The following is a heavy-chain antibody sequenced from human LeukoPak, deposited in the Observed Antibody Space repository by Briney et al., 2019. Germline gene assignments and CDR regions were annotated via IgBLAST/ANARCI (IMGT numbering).Heavy chain of an antibody. Sequence: PGGSLRLSCAASGFTFSDYYMSWIRQAPGKGLEWVSYIISSGSTIYYADSVKGRFTISRDNAKNSLYLQMNSLRAEDTAVYYCARRIQLWLKGYYYYGMDVWGQGTTVTVSS. CDR1: GFTFSDYY. CDR3: ARRIQLWLKGYYYYGMDV. V-gene: IGHV3-11*01. J-gene: IGHJ6*02. D-gene: IGHD5-18*01. CDR2: IISSGSTI.